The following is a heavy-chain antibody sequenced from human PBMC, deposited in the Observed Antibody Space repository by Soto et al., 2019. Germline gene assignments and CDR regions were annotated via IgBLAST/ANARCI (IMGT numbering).Heavy chain of an antibody. D-gene: IGHD2-2*01. CDR1: GGTFGSYA. J-gene: IGHJ6*02. Sequence: QVQLVQSGAEVKKPGSSVKVSCKASGGTFGSYAISWVRQAPGQGLEWMGGIIPIPGTANYAQKFQGRVTNAADESASTAYMELSSVRSEDTAGYYCARSQGSSTSLEIYYYYYYGMDVWGQGTTVTVSS. CDR2: IIPIPGTA. V-gene: IGHV1-69*01. CDR3: ARSQGSSTSLEIYYYYYYGMDV.